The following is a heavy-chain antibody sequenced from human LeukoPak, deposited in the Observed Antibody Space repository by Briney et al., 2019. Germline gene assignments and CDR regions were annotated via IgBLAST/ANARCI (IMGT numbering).Heavy chain of an antibody. CDR3: ARHAGGPYSSSWFWFDP. J-gene: IGHJ5*02. Sequence: SETVSLTCTVSGGSISSYYWSWIRQPPGKGLEWIGYINYSGSTKCSPSLKSRVTISVDTSKNQFSLKLSSVTAADTAVYYCARHAGGPYSSSWFWFDPWGQGTLVTVSP. CDR2: INYSGST. CDR1: GGSISSYY. V-gene: IGHV4-59*08. D-gene: IGHD6-13*01.